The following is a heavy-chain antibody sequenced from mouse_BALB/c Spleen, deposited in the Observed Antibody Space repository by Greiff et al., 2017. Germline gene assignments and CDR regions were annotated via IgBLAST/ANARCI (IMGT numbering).Heavy chain of an antibody. CDR3: ARNYGYGYWYCDV. D-gene: IGHD1-2*01. CDR2: ISSGGST. CDR1: GFTFSSYA. J-gene: IGHJ1*01. Sequence: EVQLVESGGGLVKPGGSLKLSCAASGFTFSSYAMSWVRQTPEKRLEWVASISSGGSTYYPDSVKGRFTISRDNARNILYQQMSSLRSEDTAMYYCARNYGYGYWYCDVWGAGTTVTVSS. V-gene: IGHV5-6-5*01.